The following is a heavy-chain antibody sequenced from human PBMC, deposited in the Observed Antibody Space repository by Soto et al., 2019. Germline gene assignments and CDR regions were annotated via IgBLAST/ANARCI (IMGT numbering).Heavy chain of an antibody. Sequence: ASVKVSCKASGYTFTSYARHWVRQAPGQRLEWIGWINVGSGNTKYAQKFQERVTITRDTSTSTAYMELSSLRSEDTAVYYCAALNYYDSSGYYKPFDYWGQGTLVTVSS. D-gene: IGHD3-22*01. V-gene: IGHV1-3*01. CDR2: INVGSGNT. CDR1: GYTFTSYA. J-gene: IGHJ4*02. CDR3: AALNYYDSSGYYKPFDY.